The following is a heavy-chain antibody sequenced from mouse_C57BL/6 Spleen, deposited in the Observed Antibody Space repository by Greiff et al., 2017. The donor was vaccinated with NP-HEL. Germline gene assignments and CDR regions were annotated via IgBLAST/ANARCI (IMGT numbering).Heavy chain of an antibody. J-gene: IGHJ2*01. CDR2: IRLKSDNYAT. V-gene: IGHV6-3*01. CDR1: GFTFSNYW. D-gene: IGHD3-2*02. CDR3: TGGWGGY. Sequence: EVQGVESGGGLVQPGGSMKLSCVASGFTFSNYWMNWVRQSPEKGLEWVAQIRLKSDNYATHYAESVKGRFTISRDDSKSSVYLQMNNLGAEDTGIYYCTGGWGGYWGQGTTLTVSS.